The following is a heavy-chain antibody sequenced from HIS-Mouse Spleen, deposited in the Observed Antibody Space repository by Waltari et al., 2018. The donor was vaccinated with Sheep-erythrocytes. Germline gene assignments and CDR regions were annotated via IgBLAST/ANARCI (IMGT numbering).Heavy chain of an antibody. J-gene: IGHJ3*02. D-gene: IGHD2-15*01. Sequence: QVQLVQSGAEVKKPGASVKVSCKASGYTFTGYYMHWVRQAPGQGLEWMGWINTNRVGTKYDQKFKGRDTMTRDTSISTAYMELSRLRSDDTAVYYCARYCSGGSCYDAFDIWGQGTMVTVSS. CDR2: INTNRVGT. V-gene: IGHV1-2*02. CDR1: GYTFTGYY. CDR3: ARYCSGGSCYDAFDI.